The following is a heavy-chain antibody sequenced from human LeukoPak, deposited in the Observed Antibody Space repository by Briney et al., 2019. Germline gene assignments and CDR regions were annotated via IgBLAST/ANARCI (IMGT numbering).Heavy chain of an antibody. CDR1: GFTFSSYW. CDR3: TRNFDYGDYL. D-gene: IGHD4-17*01. V-gene: IGHV3-74*01. Sequence: GGSLRLSCVASGFTFSSYWMHWVRQAPGKGVVWVSRINPDGSVTVYADSVKGRFTVSRDNAKNTLYLQMNSLRAEDTAIYYCTRNFDYGDYLWGQGTLVTVSS. J-gene: IGHJ5*02. CDR2: INPDGSVT.